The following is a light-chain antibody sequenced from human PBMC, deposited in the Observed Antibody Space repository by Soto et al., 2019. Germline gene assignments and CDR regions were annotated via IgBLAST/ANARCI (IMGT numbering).Light chain of an antibody. J-gene: IGKJ1*01. Sequence: EIVLTQSPGTLSLSPGERATLSCRASQSVSSNYLAWYQQKRGQAPRLLIYGASSRATGIPTRFSGSGSGTDFTLTISRLESEDFVVYYCQQYDTPPRTFGQGTKVEI. CDR2: GAS. CDR3: QQYDTPPRT. CDR1: QSVSSNY. V-gene: IGKV3-20*01.